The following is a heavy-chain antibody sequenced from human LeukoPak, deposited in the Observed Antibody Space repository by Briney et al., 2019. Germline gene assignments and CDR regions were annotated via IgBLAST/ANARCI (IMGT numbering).Heavy chain of an antibody. CDR1: GGSISSYY. D-gene: IGHD6-19*01. CDR3: ARGAVAYYYFDN. CDR2: MYYSGST. V-gene: IGHV4-59*01. Sequence: SQTLSLTCTVSGGSISSYYWSWIRQPPGKGLEWIGYMYYSGSTNYNPSLKSRVTISVDTSKNQFSLKLSSVTAADTAVYYCARGAVAYYYFDNWGQGTLVTVSS. J-gene: IGHJ4*02.